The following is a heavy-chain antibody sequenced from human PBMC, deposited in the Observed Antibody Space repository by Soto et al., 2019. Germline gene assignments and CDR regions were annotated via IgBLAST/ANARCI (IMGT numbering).Heavy chain of an antibody. D-gene: IGHD5-18*01. CDR1: GFTFSSYA. CDR2: ISGSGGST. CDR3: AKVRGRGYSYLGVWYFDY. V-gene: IGHV3-23*01. Sequence: GGSLRLSCAASGFTFSSYAMSWVRQAPGKGLEWVSAISGSGGSTYYADSVKGRFTISRDNSKNTLYLQMNSLRAEDTAVYYCAKVRGRGYSYLGVWYFDYWGQGTLVTAPQ. J-gene: IGHJ4*02.